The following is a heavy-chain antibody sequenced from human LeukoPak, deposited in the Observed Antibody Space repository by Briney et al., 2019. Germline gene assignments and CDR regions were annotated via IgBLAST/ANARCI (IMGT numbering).Heavy chain of an antibody. V-gene: IGHV4-59*12. CDR1: GGSISTYY. J-gene: IGHJ4*02. CDR2: IYYSGSA. D-gene: IGHD5-12*01. CDR3: ARVAYSGYDYRGYFDY. Sequence: SETLSLTCTVSGGSISTYYWSWIRQPPGKGLEWIGYIYYSGSANYNPSLKSRVTISVDTSKNQFSPNLSSVTAADTAVYYCARVAYSGYDYRGYFDYWGQGTLVTVSS.